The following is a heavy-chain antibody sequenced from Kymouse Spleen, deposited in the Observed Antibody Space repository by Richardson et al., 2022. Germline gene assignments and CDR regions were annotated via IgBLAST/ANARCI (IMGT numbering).Heavy chain of an antibody. D-gene: IGHD1-26*01. V-gene: IGHV4-59*01. Sequence: QVQLQESGPGLVKPSETLSLTCTVSGGSISSYYWSWIRQPPGKGLEWIGYIYYSGSTNYNPSLKSRVTISVDTSKNQFSLKLSSVTAADTAVYYCARGSGSYSWFDPWGQGTLVTVSS. CDR2: IYYSGST. CDR3: ARGSGSYSWFDP. CDR1: GGSISSYY. J-gene: IGHJ5*02.